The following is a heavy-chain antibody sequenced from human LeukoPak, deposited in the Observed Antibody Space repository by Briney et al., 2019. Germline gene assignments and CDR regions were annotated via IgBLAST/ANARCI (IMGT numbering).Heavy chain of an antibody. CDR2: FDPEDGET. J-gene: IGHJ5*02. D-gene: IGHD2-2*01. CDR3: ATGLQDIVVVPAP. Sequence: ASVKVSCKASGYTFTSYGISWVRQAPGKGLEWMGGFDPEDGETIYAQKFQGRVTMTEDTSTDTAYMELSSLRSEDTAVYYCATGLQDIVVVPAPWGQGTLVTVSS. V-gene: IGHV1-24*01. CDR1: GYTFTSYG.